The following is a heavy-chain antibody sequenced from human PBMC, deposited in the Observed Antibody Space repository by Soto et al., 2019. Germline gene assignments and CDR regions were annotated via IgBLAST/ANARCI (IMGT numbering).Heavy chain of an antibody. V-gene: IGHV3-49*03. CDR2: IGGTPDGGRV. Sequence: GGSLRLSCSASGFIFSEHGMTLIRRSPGRGLEWVAFIGGTPDGGRVEYAAYARGRFTISIDDAKTSVYLQMNSLRLDDTVVYYCTRGTVGYYGPWGQGTVFTVSS. D-gene: IGHD3-3*01. J-gene: IGHJ5*02. CDR1: GFIFSEHG. CDR3: TRGTVGYYGP.